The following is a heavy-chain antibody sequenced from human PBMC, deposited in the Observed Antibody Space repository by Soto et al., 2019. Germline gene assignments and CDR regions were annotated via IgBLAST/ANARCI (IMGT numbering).Heavy chain of an antibody. Sequence: EVQRLESGGGLVQPGGSLRLSCAASGFTFSSYAMSWVRQAPGKGLEWVSAISGSGGSPYYADSVKGRFTISRDNSKNTLYLQMNSLRAEDTAVYYCAKDRGYGSVLCPGDYWGQGTLVTVSS. CDR3: AKDRGYGSVLCPGDY. J-gene: IGHJ4*02. CDR2: ISGSGGSP. V-gene: IGHV3-23*01. CDR1: GFTFSSYA. D-gene: IGHD3-10*01.